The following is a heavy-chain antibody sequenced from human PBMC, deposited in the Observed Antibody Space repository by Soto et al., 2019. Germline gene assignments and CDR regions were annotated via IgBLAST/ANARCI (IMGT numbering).Heavy chain of an antibody. D-gene: IGHD3-3*02. J-gene: IGHJ4*02. CDR3: ARHIPQMHFWSGYYFDY. CDR1: GGSISSSSYY. Sequence: SETLCLTCTVSGGSISSSSYYGGWIRQPPGKGLEWIGSIYYSGSTYYNPSLKSRVTISVDTSKNQFSLKLSSVTAADTAVYYCARHIPQMHFWSGYYFDYWGQGTLVTVSS. V-gene: IGHV4-39*01. CDR2: IYYSGST.